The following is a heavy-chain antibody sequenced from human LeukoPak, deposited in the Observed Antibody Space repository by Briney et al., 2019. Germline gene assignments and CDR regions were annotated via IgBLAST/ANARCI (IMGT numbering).Heavy chain of an antibody. D-gene: IGHD6-13*01. J-gene: IGHJ6*03. Sequence: PSETLSLTCAVCGGSFSGYYWSWIRQPPGKGLEWIGEINHSGSTNYNPSPKSRVTISVDTSKNQFSLKLSSVTAADTAVYYCARGLSSSWTRYHYMDVWGKGTTVTVSS. CDR3: ARGLSSSWTRYHYMDV. CDR1: GGSFSGYY. V-gene: IGHV4-34*01. CDR2: INHSGST.